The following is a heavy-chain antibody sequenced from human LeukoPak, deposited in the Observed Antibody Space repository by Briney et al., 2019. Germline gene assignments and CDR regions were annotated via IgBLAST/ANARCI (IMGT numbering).Heavy chain of an antibody. CDR1: GYTFTGYY. D-gene: IGHD4-17*01. V-gene: IGHV1-8*02. CDR3: ASGGGTYGDYGATDY. J-gene: IGHJ4*02. CDR2: INPNSGNT. Sequence: ASVKVSCKASGYTFTGYYMHWVRQAPGQGLEWMGWINPNSGNTGYAQKFQGRVTMTTNTSITTAYMELSSLRSEDTAVYYCASGGGTYGDYGATDYWGQGTLVTVSS.